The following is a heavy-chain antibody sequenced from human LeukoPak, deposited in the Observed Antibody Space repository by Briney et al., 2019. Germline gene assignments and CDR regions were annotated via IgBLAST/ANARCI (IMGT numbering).Heavy chain of an antibody. CDR1: GFTFSTNA. Sequence: PGGSLRLSCAASGFTFSTNAMSWVRQAPGKGLEWVSAISGRTSSTYYADSVKGRFTISRDNSKNMLYLQMNSLRAEDTAVYYCVKDSVRGYSGYGNDGFEIWGQGTMVTVSS. V-gene: IGHV3-23*01. CDR3: VKDSVRGYSGYGNDGFEI. CDR2: ISGRTSST. D-gene: IGHD5-12*01. J-gene: IGHJ3*02.